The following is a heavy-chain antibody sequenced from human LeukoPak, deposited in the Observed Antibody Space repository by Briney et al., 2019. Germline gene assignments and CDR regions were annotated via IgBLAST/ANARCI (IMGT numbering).Heavy chain of an antibody. CDR1: GFTFSSSW. CDR3: ASELRLGH. D-gene: IGHD3-16*01. CDR2: NSDGSST. J-gene: IGHJ4*02. V-gene: IGHV3-74*01. Sequence: GGSLRLSCAASGFTFSSSWMYWVRHAPGKGLEWVSRNSDGSSTSYAASVKGRFTISRDNAQNTLYLQMNSLRAEDTAVYYCASELRLGHWGQGILVTVSS.